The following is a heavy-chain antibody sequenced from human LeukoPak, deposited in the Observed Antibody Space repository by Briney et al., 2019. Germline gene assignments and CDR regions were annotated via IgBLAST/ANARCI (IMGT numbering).Heavy chain of an antibody. CDR2: IYYSGST. J-gene: IGHJ4*02. CDR1: GGSISSSSYY. V-gene: IGHV4-39*01. CDR3: ARHWSYYDFWSGYSHSRIDY. D-gene: IGHD3-3*01. Sequence: PSETLSLTCTVSGGSISSSSYYWGWIRQPPGKGLEWIGCIYYSGSTYYNTSLKSRVTISVDTSKNQFSLKLSSVTAADTAVYYCARHWSYYDFWSGYSHSRIDYWGQGTLVTVSS.